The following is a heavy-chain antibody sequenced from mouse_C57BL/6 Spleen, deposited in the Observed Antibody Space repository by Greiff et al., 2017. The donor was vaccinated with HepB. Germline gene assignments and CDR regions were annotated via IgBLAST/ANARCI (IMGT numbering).Heavy chain of an antibody. CDR2: ISSGSSTI. CDR1: GFTFSDYG. Sequence: DVKLVESGGGLVKPGGSLKLSCAASGFTFSDYGMHWVRQAPEKGLEWVAYISSGSSTIYYADTVKGRFTISRDNAKNTLFLQMTSLRSEDTAMYYCARDDYDGSYAMDYWGQGTSVTVSS. D-gene: IGHD2-4*01. V-gene: IGHV5-17*01. CDR3: ARDDYDGSYAMDY. J-gene: IGHJ4*01.